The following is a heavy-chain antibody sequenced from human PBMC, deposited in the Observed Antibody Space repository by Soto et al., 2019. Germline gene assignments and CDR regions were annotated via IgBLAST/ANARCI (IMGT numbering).Heavy chain of an antibody. CDR1: GGSISSGGYY. D-gene: IGHD2-15*01. CDR2: IYYSGST. Sequence: SETLSLTCTVSGGSISSGGYYWSWIRQHPGKGLEWIGYIYYSGSTYYNPSLKSRVTISVDTSKNQFSLQLSSVTAADTAVYYCARDRECSGGTCYNYFDYWGQGALVTVSS. J-gene: IGHJ4*02. CDR3: ARDRECSGGTCYNYFDY. V-gene: IGHV4-31*03.